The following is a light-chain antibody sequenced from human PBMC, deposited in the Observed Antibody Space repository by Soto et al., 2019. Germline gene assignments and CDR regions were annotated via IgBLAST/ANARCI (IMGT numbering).Light chain of an antibody. CDR1: QSVSSAY. J-gene: IGKJ1*01. V-gene: IGKV3-20*01. CDR2: AAS. CDR3: QQYGSSSTWT. Sequence: IVLTQSPGTLSLSPGERATLSCRASQSVSSAYLAWYQHKPGQPPTLLIYAASSRVTGIPDRFSGSGSGTDFTLTISRLEAEDFAVYYCQQYGSSSTWTFVQGTQGEIK.